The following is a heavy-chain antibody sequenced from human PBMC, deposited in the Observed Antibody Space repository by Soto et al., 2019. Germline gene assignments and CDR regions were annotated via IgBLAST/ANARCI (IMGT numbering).Heavy chain of an antibody. V-gene: IGHV3-72*01. CDR2: TRNKANSYNT. D-gene: IGHD3-10*01. CDR3: ARGSFDY. CDR1: GFTFSDHY. J-gene: IGHJ4*02. Sequence: EVQLVESGGGLVQPGGSLRLSCAASGFTFSDHYMDWVRQAPGKGLEWVGRTRNKANSYNTEYAASDKGRFTITRDDSKNSLYLQMNSLKTEDTAVYYCARGSFDYWGQGTLVTVSS.